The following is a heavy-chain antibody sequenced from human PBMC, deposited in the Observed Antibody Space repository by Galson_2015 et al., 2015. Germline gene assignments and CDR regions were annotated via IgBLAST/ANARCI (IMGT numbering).Heavy chain of an antibody. CDR2: IWYDGSNK. V-gene: IGHV3-33*01. D-gene: IGHD2-2*01. CDR3: ARDVGLNDIVVVPARITGTTLANAGEDAFDI. Sequence: SLRLSCAASGFTFSSYGMHWVRQAPGKGLEWVAVIWYDGSNKYYADSVKGRFTISRDNSKNTLYLQMNSLRAEDTAVYYCARDVGLNDIVVVPARITGTTLANAGEDAFDIWGQGTMVTVSS. CDR1: GFTFSSYG. J-gene: IGHJ3*02.